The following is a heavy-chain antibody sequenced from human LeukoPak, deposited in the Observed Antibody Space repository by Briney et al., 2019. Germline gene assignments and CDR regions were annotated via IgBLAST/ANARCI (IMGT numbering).Heavy chain of an antibody. D-gene: IGHD2-21*01. CDR2: IYSAGGT. CDR3: VRNSGELGA. CDR1: GFTVSNDY. J-gene: IGHJ5*02. Sequence: GGSLRLSCAASGFTVSNDYMSWVRRAAGKGLEWVALIYSAGGTYYADSVKGRFTISRDNSKNTLHLQMNSLRAEDTAVYYCVRNSGELGAWGQGTLVTVSS. V-gene: IGHV3-53*01.